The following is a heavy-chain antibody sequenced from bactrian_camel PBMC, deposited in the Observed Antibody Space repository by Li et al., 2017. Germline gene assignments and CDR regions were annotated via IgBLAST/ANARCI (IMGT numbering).Heavy chain of an antibody. CDR2: INSGGGTT. CDR3: ISAWAGWADFDY. V-gene: IGHV3S40*01. CDR1: QPTTSGYC. Sequence: DVQLVESGGGSVQAGGSLRLTCVASQPTTSGYCMGWFRQAPGKGLEWVSAINSGGGTTTYADSVKGRFTISRDNAKNTVYLQMNSLKPEDTAVYYCISAWAGWADFDYWGQGTQVTVS. D-gene: IGHD5*01. J-gene: IGHJ6*01.